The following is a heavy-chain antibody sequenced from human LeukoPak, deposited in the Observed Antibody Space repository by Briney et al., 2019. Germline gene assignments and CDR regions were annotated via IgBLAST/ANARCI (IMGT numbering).Heavy chain of an antibody. Sequence: SETLSLTCAVSDESFSGYYWTWIRQPPGKGLKWIGEVNDRGSTNYNPSLKSRVTISVDTSKNHFSLQLTPVTAADSALYYCARGNFQRRDRGVVLRGGLDHWGRGTLVFVSS. CDR1: DESFSGYY. CDR2: VNDRGST. D-gene: IGHD3-10*01. V-gene: IGHV4-34*01. J-gene: IGHJ5*02. CDR3: ARGNFQRRDRGVVLRGGLDH.